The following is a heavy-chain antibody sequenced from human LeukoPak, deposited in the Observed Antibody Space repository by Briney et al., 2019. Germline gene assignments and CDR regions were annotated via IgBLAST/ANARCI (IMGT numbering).Heavy chain of an antibody. V-gene: IGHV4-39*01. CDR2: IYYSGST. CDR1: GGSISSSSYY. J-gene: IGHJ4*02. D-gene: IGHD2-2*01. CDR3: ARLHSTSHFDY. Sequence: SETLSLTCAVSGGSISSSSYYWGWIRQPPGKGLEWTGSIYYSGSTYYNPSLKSRVTISVDTSKNQFSLKLSSVTAADTAVYYCARLHSTSHFDYWGQGTLVTVSS.